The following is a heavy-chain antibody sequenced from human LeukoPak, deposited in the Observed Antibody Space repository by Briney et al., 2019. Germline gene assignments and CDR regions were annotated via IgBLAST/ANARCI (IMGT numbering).Heavy chain of an antibody. CDR1: GFTFSRYA. CDR3: ARDGGYDFWSGYYQDY. J-gene: IGHJ4*02. D-gene: IGHD3-3*01. V-gene: IGHV3-30-3*01. Sequence: PGGSLRLSCATSGFTFSRYAMHWVRQAPGKGLEWVALISCDANIGSNKYYADSVKGRFTISRDNSKNTLYLQMNSLRAEDTAVYYCARDGGYDFWSGYYQDYWGQGTLVTVSS. CDR2: ISCDANIGSNK.